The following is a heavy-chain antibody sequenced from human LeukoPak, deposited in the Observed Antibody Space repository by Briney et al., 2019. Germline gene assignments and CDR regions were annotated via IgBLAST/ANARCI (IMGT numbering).Heavy chain of an antibody. D-gene: IGHD3-9*01. J-gene: IGHJ4*02. V-gene: IGHV1-18*01. CDR3: ARGLRILRYFAWAVGC. Sequence: ASVKVSCMASGDTFTSYGISWVRQAPGQGLEWMGWISAYKGNTNDAQKLQGRVTMTTDTSTSTAYMELRSLRSDATAVYYCARGLRILRYFAWAVGCWGQGTLVTVSS. CDR1: GDTFTSYG. CDR2: ISAYKGNT.